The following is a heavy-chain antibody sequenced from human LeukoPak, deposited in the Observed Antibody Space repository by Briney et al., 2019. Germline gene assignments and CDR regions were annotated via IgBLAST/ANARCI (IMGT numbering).Heavy chain of an antibody. CDR1: GYSFTSYW. J-gene: IGHJ4*02. V-gene: IGHV5-51*01. CDR3: ARHGSYYYDSSGYQIDY. Sequence: KGGESLKISCKGSGYSFTSYWIGWVRQMPGKGLEWMGIIYPGDSDTRYSPSFQGQVTISADKSISTAYLQWSSLKASDTAMYYCARHGSYYYDSSGYQIDYWGQGTLVTVSS. D-gene: IGHD3-22*01. CDR2: IYPGDSDT.